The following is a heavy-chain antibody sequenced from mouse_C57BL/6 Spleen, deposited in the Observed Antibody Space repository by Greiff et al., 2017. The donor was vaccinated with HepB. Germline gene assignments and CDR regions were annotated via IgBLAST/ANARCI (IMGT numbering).Heavy chain of an antibody. CDR2: INPGSGGT. V-gene: IGHV1-54*01. CDR3: ARDPYYGSSYGYFDV. D-gene: IGHD1-1*01. Sequence: VQVVESGAELVRPGTSVKVSCKASGYAFTNYLIEWVKQRPGQGLEWIGVINPGSGGTNYNEKFKGKATLTADKSSSTAYMQLSSLTSEDSAVYFCARDPYYGSSYGYFDVWGTGTTVTVSS. CDR1: GYAFTNYL. J-gene: IGHJ1*03.